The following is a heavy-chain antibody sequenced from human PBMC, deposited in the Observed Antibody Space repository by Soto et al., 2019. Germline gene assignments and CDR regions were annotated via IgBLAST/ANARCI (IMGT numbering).Heavy chain of an antibody. V-gene: IGHV3-7*03. D-gene: IGHD4-17*01. CDR2: IKQDESEK. CDR3: ARTTVTTGFYYGMDL. CDR1: GFTFSDYW. Sequence: TGGSLRLSCAASGFTFSDYWLGWVRQAPGKGLEWVANIKQDESEKNYVDSVKGRFTISRDNDGNSLFLQMNGLRSDDTALYYCARTTVTTGFYYGMDLWGQGTMVTVSS. J-gene: IGHJ6*02.